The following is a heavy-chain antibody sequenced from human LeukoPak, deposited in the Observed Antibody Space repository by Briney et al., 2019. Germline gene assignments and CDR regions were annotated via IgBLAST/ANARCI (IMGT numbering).Heavy chain of an antibody. CDR3: ARDQVEGVGATVAFDI. V-gene: IGHV3-21*04. D-gene: IGHD1-26*01. J-gene: IGHJ3*02. CDR2: ISSSSSYI. Sequence: GGSLRLSCAASGFTFSSYSMNWVRQAPGKGLEWVSSISSSSSYIYYADSVKGRFTISRDNAKNSLYLQMNSLRAEDTAVYYCARDQVEGVGATVAFDIWGQGTMVTVSS. CDR1: GFTFSSYS.